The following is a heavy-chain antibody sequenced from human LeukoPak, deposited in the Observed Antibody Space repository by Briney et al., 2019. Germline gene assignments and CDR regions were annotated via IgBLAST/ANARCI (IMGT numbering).Heavy chain of an antibody. V-gene: IGHV4-39*01. D-gene: IGHD3-22*01. J-gene: IGHJ4*02. CDR1: GGSISSSSYY. Sequence: PSETLSLTCTVSGGSISSSSYYWGWIRQPPGRGLEWIGSIYYSGSTYYNPSLKSRVTISVDTSKNQFSLKLSSVTAADTAVYYCARSKSSGYYDYWGQGTLVTVSS. CDR3: ARSKSSGYYDY. CDR2: IYYSGST.